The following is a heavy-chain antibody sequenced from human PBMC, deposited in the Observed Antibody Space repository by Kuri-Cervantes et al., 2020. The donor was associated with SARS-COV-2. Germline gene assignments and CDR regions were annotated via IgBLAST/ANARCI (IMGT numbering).Heavy chain of an antibody. Sequence: GASLKSPCETSGFTFRCYSMNWVRQAPEKGPEWVSSINSSSSSYIYYADSVKGRFTISRDNAKNSLYLQMNSLRAEDTAVYYCARGELGISDYRGQGTLVTVSS. CDR2: INSSSSSYI. CDR1: GFTFRCYS. J-gene: IGHJ4*02. D-gene: IGHD7-27*01. V-gene: IGHV3-21*01. CDR3: ARGELGISDY.